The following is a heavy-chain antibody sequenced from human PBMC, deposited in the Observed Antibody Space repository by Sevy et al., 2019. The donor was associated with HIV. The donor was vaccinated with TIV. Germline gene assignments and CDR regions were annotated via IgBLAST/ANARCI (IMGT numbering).Heavy chain of an antibody. V-gene: IGHV2-5*01. CDR3: AHPSGYSGYDYHDAFDI. CDR1: GFSLSTSGVG. CDR2: IYWNDDK. D-gene: IGHD5-12*01. Sequence: SGPTLVKPTQTLTLTCTFSGFSLSTSGVGVGWIRQPPGKALEWLALIYWNDDKRYSPSLKSRLTITKDTSKHQLILNMTNMDPADTATYYCAHPSGYSGYDYHDAFDIWGQGTMVTVSS. J-gene: IGHJ3*02.